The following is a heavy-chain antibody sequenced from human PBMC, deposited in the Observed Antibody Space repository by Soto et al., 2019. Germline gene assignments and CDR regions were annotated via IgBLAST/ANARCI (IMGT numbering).Heavy chain of an antibody. CDR2: ISVSGDDR. D-gene: IGHD6-13*01. V-gene: IGHV3-23*01. J-gene: IGHJ4*02. CDR3: AKGSYSSSWYCFDC. Sequence: EVQLLESGGGLVQPGGSLRLSCAASGFTFSSSVMNWVRQAPGKGLEWVSAISVSGDDRNYADSVKGRFTISRDNSQNTLYLQMSNLRAEDTAVYYCAKGSYSSSWYCFDCWGQGTLVTVSS. CDR1: GFTFSSSV.